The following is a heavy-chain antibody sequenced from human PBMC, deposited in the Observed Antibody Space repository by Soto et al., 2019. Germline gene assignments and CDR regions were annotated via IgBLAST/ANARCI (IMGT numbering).Heavy chain of an antibody. V-gene: IGHV3-53*02. CDR2: IYSGGST. CDR3: ASPGYSSGWHKAFYY. CDR1: GFTVSSNY. J-gene: IGHJ4*02. Sequence: EVQLVETGGGLIQPGGSLRLSCAASGFTVSSNYMSWVRQAPGKGLEWVSVIYSGGSTYYADSVKGRFTISRDNSKNTLYLQMNSLRAEDTAVYYCASPGYSSGWHKAFYYWGQGTLVTVSS. D-gene: IGHD6-19*01.